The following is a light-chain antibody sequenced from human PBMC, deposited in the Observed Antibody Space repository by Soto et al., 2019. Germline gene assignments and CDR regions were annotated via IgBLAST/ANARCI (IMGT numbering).Light chain of an antibody. CDR2: GAS. J-gene: IGKJ3*01. Sequence: EIVLTQSPGTLSLATGERATLSCRASQSVSSSYLAWYQQKPGQAPRLLIYGASSRATGIPDRFSVSGSGTDFTLTISRLEPEDFALYYCQHDGTSALFGPGTKVDIK. CDR3: QHDGTSAL. V-gene: IGKV3-20*01. CDR1: QSVSSSY.